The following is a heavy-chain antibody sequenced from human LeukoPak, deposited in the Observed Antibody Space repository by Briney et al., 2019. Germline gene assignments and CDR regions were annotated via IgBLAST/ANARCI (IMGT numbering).Heavy chain of an antibody. CDR3: AKGPSSTSSPFY. Sequence: GGSLRLSCAASGFTFSTYAMSWARQAPGKGLEWGSTISGSGGSTYYADSVKGRFTISRDNSKNTLSLQMNSLRAEDTAVYYCAKGPSSTSSPFYWGQGTLVTVSS. V-gene: IGHV3-23*01. CDR2: ISGSGGST. J-gene: IGHJ4*02. CDR1: GFTFSTYA. D-gene: IGHD2-2*01.